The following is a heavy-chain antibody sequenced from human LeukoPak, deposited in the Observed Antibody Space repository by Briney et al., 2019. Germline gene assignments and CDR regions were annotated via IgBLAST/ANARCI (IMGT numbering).Heavy chain of an antibody. J-gene: IGHJ4*02. CDR3: AKVGDNWDFDY. Sequence: GGSLRLSCAASGYTFSSYAMHWVRQAPGKGLEWVALISYDGTNKYYADSVKGRFTTSRDNSKNTLYLHMNSLRAEDTAVYYCAKVGDNWDFDYWGQGTLVTVSS. CDR2: ISYDGTNK. V-gene: IGHV3-30*18. CDR1: GYTFSSYA. D-gene: IGHD3-16*01.